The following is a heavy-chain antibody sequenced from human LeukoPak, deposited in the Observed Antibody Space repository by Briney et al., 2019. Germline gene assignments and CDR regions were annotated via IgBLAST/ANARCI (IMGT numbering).Heavy chain of an antibody. CDR1: GFTFSSNA. CDR2: ISYDGSNK. D-gene: IGHD6-13*01. V-gene: IGHV3-30*04. Sequence: GGSLRLSCAASGFTFSSNAMHWVRQAPGKGLEWVAIISYDGSNKYYADSVKGRFTISRDKSKNTLYLQMNSLRGEDTAVYFCARFRSSRYWVDAFDIWGQGTMVIVSS. CDR3: ARFRSSRYWVDAFDI. J-gene: IGHJ3*02.